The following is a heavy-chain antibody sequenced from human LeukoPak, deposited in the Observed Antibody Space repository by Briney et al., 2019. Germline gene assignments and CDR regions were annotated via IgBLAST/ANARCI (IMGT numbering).Heavy chain of an antibody. D-gene: IGHD4-17*01. Sequence: QPGRSLRLSCAASGFTFDDCAMHWVRQAPGKGLEWVSGISWNSGSIGYADSVKGRFTISRDNAKNSLYLQMNSLRAEDTALYYCAKDANDYGDSDTPDAFDIWGQGTMVTVSS. V-gene: IGHV3-9*01. CDR3: AKDANDYGDSDTPDAFDI. J-gene: IGHJ3*02. CDR2: ISWNSGSI. CDR1: GFTFDDCA.